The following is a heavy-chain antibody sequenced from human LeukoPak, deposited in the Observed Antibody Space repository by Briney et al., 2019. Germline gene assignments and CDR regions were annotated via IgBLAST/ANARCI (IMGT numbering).Heavy chain of an antibody. CDR3: SRAAPTVVTNYFDY. D-gene: IGHD2-21*02. Sequence: SETLSLTCAVYGGSFSGYYWSWIRQPPGKGLEWIGEINHSGSTNYNPSLKRRVTISVDKSKNQFSLQLSSVTAADTAVYYCSRAAPTVVTNYFDYWGQGNLVSVSS. V-gene: IGHV4-34*01. CDR2: INHSGST. J-gene: IGHJ4*02. CDR1: GGSFSGYY.